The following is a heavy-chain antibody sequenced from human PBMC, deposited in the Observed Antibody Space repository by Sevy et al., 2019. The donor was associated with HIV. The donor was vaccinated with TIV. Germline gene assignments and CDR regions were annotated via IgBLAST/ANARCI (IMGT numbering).Heavy chain of an antibody. J-gene: IGHJ4*02. D-gene: IGHD3-10*01. CDR2: ISGSGGGT. V-gene: IGHV3-23*01. Sequence: GGSLRLSCAASGFTFSSYAMSWVRQAPGKGLEWVSAISGSGGGTYFPDSVKGRFTISRDNSKNTLYLQMNSLRAEETAVYYCARADNRDSVFGYWGQGTLVTVSS. CDR1: GFTFSSYA. CDR3: ARADNRDSVFGY.